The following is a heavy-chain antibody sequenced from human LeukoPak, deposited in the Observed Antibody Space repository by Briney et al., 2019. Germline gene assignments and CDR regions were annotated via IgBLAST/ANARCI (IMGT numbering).Heavy chain of an antibody. Sequence: GGSLRLSCAASGFTFSSYSMNWVRQAPGKGLEWVSSISSSSSYIYYADSVKGRFTISRDNAKNSLYLQMNSLRAEDTAVYYCARNPGYYYGMDVWGKGTTVTVSS. CDR3: ARNPGYYYGMDV. V-gene: IGHV3-21*01. CDR1: GFTFSSYS. CDR2: ISSSSSYI. J-gene: IGHJ6*04.